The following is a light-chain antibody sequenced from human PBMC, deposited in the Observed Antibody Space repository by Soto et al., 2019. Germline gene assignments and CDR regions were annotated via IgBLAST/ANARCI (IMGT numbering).Light chain of an antibody. V-gene: IGKV1-39*01. CDR1: QSISSY. J-gene: IGKJ4*01. CDR2: VAS. Sequence: DIQMTQSPSSLSASVGDRVTITCRASQSISSYLSWYQQKPGKAPKLLINVASTLQSGVPSRFSGSGSGTDFTLAISSLQPEDFATYYCQQSSSPTQTFGGGTRVEIK. CDR3: QQSSSPTQT.